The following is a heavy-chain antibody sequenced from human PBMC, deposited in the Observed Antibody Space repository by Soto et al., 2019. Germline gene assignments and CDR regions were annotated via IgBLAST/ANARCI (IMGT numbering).Heavy chain of an antibody. V-gene: IGHV3-30-3*01. CDR2: ISYEGSNT. D-gene: IGHD1-1*01. CDR3: ARVTPGNNLYYFSGSDV. Sequence: PGGSLRLSCVAPGFTFGTYGIHWVRQAPGKGLQWVALISYEGSNTYYADSVRGRFTISRDNAKNTLYLQMNSLRPEDSGVYFCARVTPGNNLYYFSGSDVWGQGTSVTVSS. CDR1: GFTFGTYG. J-gene: IGHJ6*02.